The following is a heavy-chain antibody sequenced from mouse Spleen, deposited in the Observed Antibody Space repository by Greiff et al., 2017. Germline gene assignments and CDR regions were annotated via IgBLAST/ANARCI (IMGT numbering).Heavy chain of an antibody. CDR2: ISSGGSYT. J-gene: IGHJ2*01. D-gene: IGHD1-1*02. CDR3: ARQVGNYFDY. CDR1: GFTFSSYA. Sequence: EVKLMESGGGLVKPGGSLKLSCAASGFTFSSYAMSWVRQTPEKRLEWVATISSGGSYTYYPDSVKGRFTISRDNAKNTLYLQMSSLRSEDTAMYYCARQVGNYFDYWGQGTTLTVSS. V-gene: IGHV5-9-3*01.